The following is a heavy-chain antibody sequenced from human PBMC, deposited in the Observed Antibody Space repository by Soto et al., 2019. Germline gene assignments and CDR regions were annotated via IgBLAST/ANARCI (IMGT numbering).Heavy chain of an antibody. V-gene: IGHV3-23*01. CDR1: GFTFSRCA. CDR3: AKGYDILTGYYSFDY. Sequence: PGGSLRLSCVASGFTFSRCAMSWVRQAPGKGLEWVSAISGSGGSTYYADSVKGRFTISRDNSKNTLYLQMNSLRAEDTSVYYCAKGYDILTGYYSFDYWGQGTLVTVSS. J-gene: IGHJ4*02. D-gene: IGHD3-9*01. CDR2: ISGSGGST.